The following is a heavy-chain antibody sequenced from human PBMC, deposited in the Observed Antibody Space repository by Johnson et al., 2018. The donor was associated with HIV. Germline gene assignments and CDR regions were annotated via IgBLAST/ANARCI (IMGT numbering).Heavy chain of an antibody. J-gene: IGHJ3*02. CDR1: GFTFSSYG. D-gene: IGHD6-13*01. Sequence: QVQLVESGGGVVQPGRSLRLSCAASGFTFSSYGMHWVRQAPGKGLEWVAVISYDGSNKYYADSVKGRFTISRDNSKNTLYMQVNSLRTEDTAVYYCAKCIWGSSLIDAFDIWGQGTTVTVSS. CDR2: ISYDGSNK. CDR3: AKCIWGSSLIDAFDI. V-gene: IGHV3-30*18.